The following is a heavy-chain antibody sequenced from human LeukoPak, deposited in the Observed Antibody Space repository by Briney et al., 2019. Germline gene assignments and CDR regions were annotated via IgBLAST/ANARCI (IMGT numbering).Heavy chain of an antibody. CDR1: GGSISSGGYY. Sequence: PSQTLSLTRTVSGGSISSGGYYWSWIRQPPGKGLEWIGYIYHSGSTYYNPSLKSRVTISVDRSKNQFSLKLSSVTAADTAVYYCARDSWGFLEPTGYFDYWGQGTLVTVSS. CDR2: IYHSGST. J-gene: IGHJ4*02. CDR3: ARDSWGFLEPTGYFDY. V-gene: IGHV4-30-2*01. D-gene: IGHD1-1*01.